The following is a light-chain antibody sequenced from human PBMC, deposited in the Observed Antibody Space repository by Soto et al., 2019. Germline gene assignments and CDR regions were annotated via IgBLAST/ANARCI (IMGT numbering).Light chain of an antibody. J-gene: IGKJ2*01. CDR2: EAS. Sequence: DIQMTQSPSTLSASVGDRVSITCRASQSIGSWLAWYQQKPGKAPNLLIYEASILQGGVPSRFSGSRSGTEFTLTISSLQPDDFATYYCQQYNSYSYTFGQGTKLDIQ. CDR1: QSIGSW. CDR3: QQYNSYSYT. V-gene: IGKV1-5*03.